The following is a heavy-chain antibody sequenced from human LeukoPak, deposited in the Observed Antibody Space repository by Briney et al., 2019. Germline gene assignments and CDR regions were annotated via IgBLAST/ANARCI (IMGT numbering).Heavy chain of an antibody. CDR3: AREITVEAFDI. V-gene: IGHV3-21*01. J-gene: IGHJ3*02. D-gene: IGHD4-23*01. CDR2: IGSSSSSI. CDR1: GFTFNSYS. Sequence: GGSLRLSCAASGFTFNSYSMNWVRQAPGKGLEWVSSIGSSSSSIYYADSVKGRFTISRDNAKNSLFLQMNSLRAEDTAVYYCAREITVEAFDIWGQGTMVTVSS.